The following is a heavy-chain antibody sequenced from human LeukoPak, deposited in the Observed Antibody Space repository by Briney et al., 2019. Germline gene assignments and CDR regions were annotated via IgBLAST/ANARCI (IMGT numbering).Heavy chain of an antibody. Sequence: PGGSLRLSCAVSGFTFSDYYMSWVRQAPGKGLEWVSYISSSGSTIYYADSVKGRFTISRDNAKNSLYLQMNSLRAEDTAVYYCARDGYNDDAFDIWGQGIMVTVSS. CDR3: ARDGYNDDAFDI. V-gene: IGHV3-11*01. D-gene: IGHD5-24*01. CDR2: ISSSGSTI. J-gene: IGHJ3*02. CDR1: GFTFSDYY.